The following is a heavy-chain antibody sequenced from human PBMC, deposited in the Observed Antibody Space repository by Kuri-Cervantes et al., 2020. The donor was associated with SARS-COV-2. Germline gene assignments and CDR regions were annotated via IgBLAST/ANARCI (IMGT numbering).Heavy chain of an antibody. J-gene: IGHJ4*02. CDR1: GGSISSSSYY. D-gene: IGHD2-2*02. CDR3: AGGEYQLLYAYSYGSIDY. CDR2: IYYSGST. Sequence: SETLSLTCTVSGGSISSSSYYWGWIRQPPGKGLEWIGSIYYSGSTYYNPSLKSRVTISVDTSKNQFSQKLSSVTAADTAVYYCAGGEYQLLYAYSYGSIDYWGQGTLVTVSS. V-gene: IGHV4-39*01.